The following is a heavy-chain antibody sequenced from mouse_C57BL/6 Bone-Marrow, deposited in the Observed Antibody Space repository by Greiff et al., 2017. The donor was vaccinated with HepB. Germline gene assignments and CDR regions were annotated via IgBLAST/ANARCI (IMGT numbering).Heavy chain of an antibody. V-gene: IGHV1-4*01. D-gene: IGHD2-12*01. J-gene: IGHJ1*03. CDR1: GYTFTSYT. CDR3: ARVPYDYWYFDV. CDR2: INPSSGYT. Sequence: QVQLQQSGAELARPGASVKMSCKASGYTFTSYTMHWVKQRPGQGLEWIGYINPSSGYTKYNQKFKDKATLTADKSSSTAYIQLSSLTSEDSAVYYCARVPYDYWYFDVWGTGTTVTVSS.